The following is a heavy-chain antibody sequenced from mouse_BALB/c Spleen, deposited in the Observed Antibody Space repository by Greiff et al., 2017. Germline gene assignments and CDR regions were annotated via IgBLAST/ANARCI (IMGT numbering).Heavy chain of an antibody. V-gene: IGHV5-6-5*01. CDR2: ISSGGST. CDR1: GFTFSSYA. CDR3: ARGYGSSLFDY. Sequence: EVHLVESGGGLVKPGGSLKLSCAASGFTFSSYAMSWVRQTPEKRLEWVASISSGGSTYYPDSVKGRFTISRDNARNILYLQMSSLRSEDTAMYYCARGYGSSLFDYWGQGTTLTVSS. D-gene: IGHD1-1*01. J-gene: IGHJ2*01.